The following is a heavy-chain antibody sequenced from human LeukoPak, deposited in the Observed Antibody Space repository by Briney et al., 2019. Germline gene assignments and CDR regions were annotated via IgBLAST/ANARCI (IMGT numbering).Heavy chain of an antibody. CDR1: GFTFSSYA. CDR3: AIAGGGTWDY. V-gene: IGHV3-23*01. D-gene: IGHD1-26*01. CDR2: ISDSGGST. J-gene: IGHJ4*02. Sequence: GGSLRLSCAASGFTFSSYAMTWVRQAPGKGLQWVSGISDSGGSTYYADSAKGRFTISRDNSKNTLYLQLNSLRAEDTAVYYCAIAGGGTWDYWGQGTLVTVSS.